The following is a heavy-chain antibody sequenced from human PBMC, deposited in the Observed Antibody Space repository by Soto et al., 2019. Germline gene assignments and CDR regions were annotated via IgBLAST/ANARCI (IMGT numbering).Heavy chain of an antibody. CDR3: ERVPVKNYYDSSGYLVWFDP. V-gene: IGHV4-31*03. CDR1: GVSISSGGYY. J-gene: IGHJ5*02. CDR2: IYYSGST. Sequence: LSLTCTVSGVSISSGGYYWSWIRQHPGKGLEWIGYIYYSGSTYYNPSLKSRVTISVDTSKNQFSLKLSSVTAADTAVYYCERVPVKNYYDSSGYLVWFDPWRKGPLVTVSS. D-gene: IGHD3-22*01.